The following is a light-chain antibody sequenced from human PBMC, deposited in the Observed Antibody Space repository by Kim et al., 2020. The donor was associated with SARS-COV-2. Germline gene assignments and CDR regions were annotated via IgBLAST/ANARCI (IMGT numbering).Light chain of an antibody. CDR3: SSYTSSNTLM. Sequence: GQSITISCTGTSNDVGGYNYVSWYQHHPDKAPKLIIYDVNNRPSGVSNRFSGSKSGNTASLTISGLQAEDEADYYCSSYTSSNTLMFGGGTQLTVL. J-gene: IGLJ3*02. CDR2: DVN. V-gene: IGLV2-14*03. CDR1: SNDVGGYNY.